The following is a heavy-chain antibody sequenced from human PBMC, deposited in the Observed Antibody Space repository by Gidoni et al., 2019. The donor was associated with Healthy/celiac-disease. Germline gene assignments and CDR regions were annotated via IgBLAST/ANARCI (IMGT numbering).Heavy chain of an antibody. Sequence: QVQLVQSGAEVKKPGASVKVSCKASGYTFTSYGISWVRQAPGQGREWMGWISAYNGNTNYAQKLQGRVTMTTDTSTSTAYMELRSLRSDDTAVYYCARAAINDYGDYELHPAEYFQHWGQGTLVTVSS. J-gene: IGHJ1*01. CDR3: ARAAINDYGDYELHPAEYFQH. D-gene: IGHD4-17*01. CDR2: ISAYNGNT. CDR1: GYTFTSYG. V-gene: IGHV1-18*01.